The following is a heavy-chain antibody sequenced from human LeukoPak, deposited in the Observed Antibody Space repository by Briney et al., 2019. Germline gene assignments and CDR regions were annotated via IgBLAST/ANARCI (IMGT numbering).Heavy chain of an antibody. CDR1: GFTFSSYE. Sequence: GGSLRLSCAASGFTFSSYEMNWVRQGPGKGLEWVSYISSSGSTIYYADSVKGRFTISRDNAKNSVYLQMNSLRAEDTAVYYCARDGYCSGGSCYRGDAFDIWGQGTMVTVSS. CDR3: ARDGYCSGGSCYRGDAFDI. D-gene: IGHD2-15*01. J-gene: IGHJ3*02. V-gene: IGHV3-48*03. CDR2: ISSSGSTI.